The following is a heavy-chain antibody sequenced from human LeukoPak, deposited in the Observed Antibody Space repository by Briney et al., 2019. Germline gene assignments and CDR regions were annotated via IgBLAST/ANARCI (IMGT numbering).Heavy chain of an antibody. Sequence: PSETLSLTCTVTGGSFSTYYWSWIRQTPGKGLEWIGHFYYSGSTTYNPSLKSRVTISVDTSRDQFPLKLTSVSAADTAVYYCARGQGGNYYLNYFDYWGQGALVTVSS. V-gene: IGHV4-59*01. D-gene: IGHD1-26*01. CDR2: FYYSGST. CDR3: ARGQGGNYYLNYFDY. J-gene: IGHJ4*02. CDR1: GGSFSTYY.